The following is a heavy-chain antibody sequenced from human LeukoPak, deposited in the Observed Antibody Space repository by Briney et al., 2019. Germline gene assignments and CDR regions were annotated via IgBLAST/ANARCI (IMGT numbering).Heavy chain of an antibody. CDR3: ARGAYCSGGRCPGAFDI. V-gene: IGHV3-33*01. J-gene: IGHJ3*02. Sequence: PGGSLRLSCAASGFTFSSYAMYCVRQAPGKGMEWVTIIWYDGSNKNYADSVQGRFTISRDNSKNTLYLQVNSLRAEDTAVYYCARGAYCSGGRCPGAFDIWGQGTMVTVSS. CDR2: IWYDGSNK. CDR1: GFTFSSYA. D-gene: IGHD2-15*01.